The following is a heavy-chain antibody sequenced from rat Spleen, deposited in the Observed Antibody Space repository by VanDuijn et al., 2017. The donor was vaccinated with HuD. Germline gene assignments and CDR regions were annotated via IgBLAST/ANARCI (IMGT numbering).Heavy chain of an antibody. CDR2: INYIISTT. Sequence: EVQLVESDGGLVQPGRSLKLSCAASGFTFSDYYMVWVRQAPTKGLEWVATINYIISTTYYRDSVKGRFTISRDNAKSTLYLQMDSLRSEDTATYYCARRHYGYTDYFDYWGQGVMVTVSS. V-gene: IGHV5-29*01. J-gene: IGHJ2*01. CDR1: GFTFSDYY. D-gene: IGHD1-6*01. CDR3: ARRHYGYTDYFDY.